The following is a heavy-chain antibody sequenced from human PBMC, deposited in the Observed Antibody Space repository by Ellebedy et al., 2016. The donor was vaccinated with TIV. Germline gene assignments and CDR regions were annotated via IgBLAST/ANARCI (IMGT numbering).Heavy chain of an antibody. J-gene: IGHJ3*02. CDR3: ARDSPHLLSFGGQHDI. CDR1: GGTFNWYG. Sequence: ASVKVSCKASGGTFNWYGISWVRQAPGQGLEWMGRIIPILGITNYAQKLQGRLTMTTDTSTSTAYMELRSLRSDDTAVYYCARDSPHLLSFGGQHDIWGQGTMVTVSS. D-gene: IGHD3-10*01. CDR2: IIPILGIT. V-gene: IGHV1-69*04.